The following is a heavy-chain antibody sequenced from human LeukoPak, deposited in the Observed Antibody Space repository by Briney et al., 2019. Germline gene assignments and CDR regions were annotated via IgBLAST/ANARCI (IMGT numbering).Heavy chain of an antibody. CDR3: AKDGYYDSSVYPPHSDY. V-gene: IGHV3-23*01. CDR1: GFTFGNFG. D-gene: IGHD3-22*01. Sequence: GGSLRLSCEASGFTFGNFGMTWVRQAPGKGLQWVSGITGSSTWTYYAASVKGRFTVSRDNSQNTLHLQMNSLRAEDTAVYYCAKDGYYDSSVYPPHSDYWGQGTLVTVSS. CDR2: ITGSSTWT. J-gene: IGHJ4*02.